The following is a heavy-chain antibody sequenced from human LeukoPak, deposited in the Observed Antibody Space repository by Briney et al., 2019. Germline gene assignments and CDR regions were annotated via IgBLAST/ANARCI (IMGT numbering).Heavy chain of an antibody. J-gene: IGHJ4*02. CDR1: GFSLSTSGVG. Sequence: SGPTLVNPTQTLTLTCTFSGFSLSTSGVGVGWNRQPPGKAPEWLALIYWDDDKRYSPSLKSRLTITKDTSKNQVVLTMTNVDPLDTATYYCANRRGTSGWSEGYFDYWGQGTLVTVSS. V-gene: IGHV2-5*02. D-gene: IGHD6-19*01. CDR2: IYWDDDK. CDR3: ANRRGTSGWSEGYFDY.